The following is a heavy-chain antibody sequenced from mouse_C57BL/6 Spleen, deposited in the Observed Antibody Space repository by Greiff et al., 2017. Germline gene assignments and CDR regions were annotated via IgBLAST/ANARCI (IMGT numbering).Heavy chain of an antibody. Sequence: ESGPGLVKPSQSLSLTCSVTGYSITSGYYWNWIRQFPGNKLEWMGYISYDGSNNYNPSLKNRISITRDTSKNQFFLKLNSVTTEDTATYYCARGYYGSSYVDYWGQGTTLTVSS. V-gene: IGHV3-6*01. D-gene: IGHD1-1*01. J-gene: IGHJ2*01. CDR3: ARGYYGSSYVDY. CDR1: GYSITSGYY. CDR2: ISYDGSN.